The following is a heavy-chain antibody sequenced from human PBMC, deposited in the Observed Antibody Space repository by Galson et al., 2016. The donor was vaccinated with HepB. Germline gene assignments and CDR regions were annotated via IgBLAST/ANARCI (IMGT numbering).Heavy chain of an antibody. J-gene: IGHJ6*02. CDR1: GGSINSGGYS. Sequence: TLSLTCAVSGGSINSGGYSWSWIRQPPGKGLEYIGYIYYSGATYYNPSLKSRVTISVDRAKNQVSLTLSSVTAADTAVYDCARGAPGDYSYGMDVWGQGTTVTVSS. CDR2: IYYSGAT. V-gene: IGHV4-30-2*01. CDR3: ARGAPGDYSYGMDV.